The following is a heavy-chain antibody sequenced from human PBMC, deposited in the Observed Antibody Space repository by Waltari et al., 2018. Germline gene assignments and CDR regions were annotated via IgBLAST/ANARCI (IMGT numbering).Heavy chain of an antibody. J-gene: IGHJ4*02. CDR1: GYTFTGYY. CDR2: INPNSGGT. Sequence: QVQLVQSGAEVKKPGASVKVSCKASGYTFTGYYMHWVRQAPGQGLEWMGWINPNSGGTNYAQKFQGRLTMTRTTSISTAYMELSRLRSDDTAVYYCAIDYGGWPSYYFDYWGQGTLVTVSS. V-gene: IGHV1-2*02. CDR3: AIDYGGWPSYYFDY. D-gene: IGHD6-19*01.